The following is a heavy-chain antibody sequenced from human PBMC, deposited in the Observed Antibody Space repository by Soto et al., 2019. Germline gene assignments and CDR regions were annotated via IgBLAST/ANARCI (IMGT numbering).Heavy chain of an antibody. CDR2: ISSNGGTT. J-gene: IGHJ4*02. Sequence: EVQLAESGGGMVQRGGSLRLSCVASGFTFSSYDMHWVRQAPGKGLEYVSSISSNGGTTYYGNSVKGRFTISRDNSKNTLYLQMGSLRAEDMGVYYCVRRVSGNYDYWGQGTLVTVSS. CDR3: VRRVSGNYDY. D-gene: IGHD1-7*01. CDR1: GFTFSSYD. V-gene: IGHV3-64*01.